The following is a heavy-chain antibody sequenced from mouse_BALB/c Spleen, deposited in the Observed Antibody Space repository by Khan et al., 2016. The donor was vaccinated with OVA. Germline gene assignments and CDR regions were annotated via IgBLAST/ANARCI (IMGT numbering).Heavy chain of an antibody. Sequence: EVELVESGGGLVQPGGSRKLSCAASGFTFSSFGIHWVRQAPKQGLEWVAYISSGSSTIYYVDTVKGRFTISRDIPKNTLFLQMTSLRSEDTAMYYCGRSGGNVHWYFDVWGAGTSVTVSS. D-gene: IGHD2-1*01. CDR2: ISSGSSTI. CDR3: GRSGGNVHWYFDV. V-gene: IGHV5-17*02. J-gene: IGHJ1*01. CDR1: GFTFSSFG.